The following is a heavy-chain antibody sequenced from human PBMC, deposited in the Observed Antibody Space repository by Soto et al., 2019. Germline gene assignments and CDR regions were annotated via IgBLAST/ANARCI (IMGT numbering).Heavy chain of an antibody. CDR2: IYYSGSA. J-gene: IGHJ5*02. D-gene: IGHD6-6*01. CDR3: ARASTSGLDSATP. V-gene: IGHV4-59*06. CDR1: DGSISPYY. Sequence: SETLSLTCTVSDGSISPYYWSWIRQPPGKGLEWIGYIYYSGSAYYNPSLKSRVTISVDTSKNQFSLKLSSVTAADTAVYYCARASTSGLDSATPWGQGTLVTVSS.